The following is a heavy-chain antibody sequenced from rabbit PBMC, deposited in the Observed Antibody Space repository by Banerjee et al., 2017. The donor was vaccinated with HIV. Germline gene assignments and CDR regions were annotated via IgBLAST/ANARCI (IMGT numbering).Heavy chain of an antibody. CDR2: IYTANGNA. CDR3: ARGGSGRCFDL. J-gene: IGHJ4*01. Sequence: EESGGDLVQPEGSLTLTCKASGLDFSSSYWICWVRQAPGKGLEWIGCIYTANGNAAYATWAKGRFTISKASSTTVTLEMTSLTAADTATYFCARGGSGRCFDLWGPGTLVTVS. CDR1: GLDFSSSYW. D-gene: IGHD1-1*01. V-gene: IGHV1S45*01.